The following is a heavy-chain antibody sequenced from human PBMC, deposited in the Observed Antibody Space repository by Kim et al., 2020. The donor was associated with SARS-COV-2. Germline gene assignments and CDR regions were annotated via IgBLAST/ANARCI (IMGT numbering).Heavy chain of an antibody. J-gene: IGHJ4*02. D-gene: IGHD7-27*01. Sequence: LSLTCAASGFTYNIYAMNWVRQAPGKGLEWISHTNNAGGHTLYADSVKGRFTISRDNAKNSLYLQMTSLRDEDTALYYCARDHNWGFDYLGPGILVT. V-gene: IGHV3-48*02. CDR3: ARDHNWGFDY. CDR1: GFTYNIYA. CDR2: TNNAGGHT.